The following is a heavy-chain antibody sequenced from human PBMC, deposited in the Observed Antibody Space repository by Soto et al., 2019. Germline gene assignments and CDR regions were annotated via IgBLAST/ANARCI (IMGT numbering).Heavy chain of an antibody. D-gene: IGHD1-26*01. J-gene: IGHJ4*02. V-gene: IGHV3-23*01. Sequence: EVQLLESGGGFVQPGGSLRLSCAASGFTFSTFAMNWVRQAPGKGLEWVSGITGGSGFTFYADSVKGRFTISRDESENTLFLQMSSLRAEDTAKYYCAKSGPTNYFDFWGQGTLVTVSS. CDR3: AKSGPTNYFDF. CDR1: GFTFSTFA. CDR2: ITGGSGFT.